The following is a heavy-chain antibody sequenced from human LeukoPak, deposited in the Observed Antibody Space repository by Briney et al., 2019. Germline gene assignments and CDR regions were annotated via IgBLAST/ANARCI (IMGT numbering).Heavy chain of an antibody. CDR2: INPRGGST. Sequence: GASVKVSCKASGYTFTSYYTHWVRQAPGQGLEWMGIINPRGGSTSYTQKFQGRVTMTRDTSTSTVYMELSSLRSEDTAVYYCARVKSYYYDTSDKDAFDIWGQGTMVTVSS. CDR3: ARVKSYYYDTSDKDAFDI. V-gene: IGHV1-46*01. CDR1: GYTFTSYY. J-gene: IGHJ3*02. D-gene: IGHD3-22*01.